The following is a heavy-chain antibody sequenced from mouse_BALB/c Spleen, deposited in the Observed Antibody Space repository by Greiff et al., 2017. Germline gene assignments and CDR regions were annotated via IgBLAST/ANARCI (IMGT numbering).Heavy chain of an antibody. CDR2: ISYSGST. CDR1: GYSITSDYA. CDR3: AREAGVRQGTRYFDV. Sequence: EVKLQESGPGLVKPSQSLSLSCTVTGYSITSDYAWNWIRQFPGNKLEWMGYISYSGSTSYNPSLKSRISITRDTSKNQFFLQLDSVTTDGTATYYGAREAGVRQGTRYFDVWGAGTTVTVSS. D-gene: IGHD2-14*01. J-gene: IGHJ1*01. V-gene: IGHV3-2*02.